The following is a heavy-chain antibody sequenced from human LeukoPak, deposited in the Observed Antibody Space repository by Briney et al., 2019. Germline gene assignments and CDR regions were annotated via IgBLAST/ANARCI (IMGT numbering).Heavy chain of an antibody. Sequence: GGSLRLSYAASGFTFRNYWMSWVGQAPGKGLEWVSHIKPDGSEKNYVDSVKGRFTLFRDDAKTSVYLQMNSLRAEDTAVYYCARGSYYDFWSGYGGAFDIWGQGTMVTVSS. D-gene: IGHD3-3*01. CDR1: GFTFRNYW. J-gene: IGHJ3*02. CDR2: IKPDGSEK. V-gene: IGHV3-7*01. CDR3: ARGSYYDFWSGYGGAFDI.